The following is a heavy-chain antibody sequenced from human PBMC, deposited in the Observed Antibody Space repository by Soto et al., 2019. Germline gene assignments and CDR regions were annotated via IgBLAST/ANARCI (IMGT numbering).Heavy chain of an antibody. CDR2: ISYSSSPI. J-gene: IGHJ5*02. V-gene: IGHV3-48*01. D-gene: IGHD5-12*01. CDR1: GFIFSNSW. Sequence: PGGSLRLSCAASGFIFSNSWMSWVRQAPGKGLEWVSYISYSSSPIYYADSVKGRFTISRDNAKNSLFLQMNSLRGEDTAVYYCARDLGFFLCDPWGQGTLVTVSS. CDR3: ARDLGFFLCDP.